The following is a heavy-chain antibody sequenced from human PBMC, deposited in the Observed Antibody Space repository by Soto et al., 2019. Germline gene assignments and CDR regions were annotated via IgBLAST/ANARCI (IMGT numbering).Heavy chain of an antibody. CDR1: GGSFSGYY. D-gene: IGHD4-17*01. Sequence: SETLSLTCAVYGGSFSGYYWSWIRQPPGKGLEWIGEINHSGSTNYNPSLKSRVTISVDTSKNQFSLKLSSVTAADTAVYYCARHARHDYGDYGLDYYYYMDVWGKGTTVTVSS. CDR3: ARHARHDYGDYGLDYYYYMDV. CDR2: INHSGST. V-gene: IGHV4-34*01. J-gene: IGHJ6*03.